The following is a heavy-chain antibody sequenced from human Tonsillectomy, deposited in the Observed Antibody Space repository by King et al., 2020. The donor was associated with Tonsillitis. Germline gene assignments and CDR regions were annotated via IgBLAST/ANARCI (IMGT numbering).Heavy chain of an antibody. D-gene: IGHD6-6*01. V-gene: IGHV3-30*18. Sequence: VQLVESGGGVVQPGRSLRLSCAASGFTFSSYGMHWVRQASGKGLEWVAVILYDGSNEYYADSVKGRFTISRDNSKTTLYVQMNSLRAEDTAVYYCAKDSSSSQYYLDDWGQGTLVTVSA. CDR2: ILYDGSNE. J-gene: IGHJ4*02. CDR1: GFTFSSYG. CDR3: AKDSSSSQYYLDD.